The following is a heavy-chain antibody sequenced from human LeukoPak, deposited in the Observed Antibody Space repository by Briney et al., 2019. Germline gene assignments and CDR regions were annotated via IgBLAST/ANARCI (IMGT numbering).Heavy chain of an antibody. CDR1: GGSISSGGYY. J-gene: IGHJ4*02. CDR3: ARAEGGTCQN. Sequence: SETQSLTCTVSGGSISSGGYYWSWIRQHPGKGLEWIGYIYYSGSTYYNPSLKSRVTISVDTSKNQFSLKLSSVTAADTAVYYCARAEGGTCQNWGQGTLVTVSS. D-gene: IGHD2-15*01. V-gene: IGHV4-31*03. CDR2: IYYSGST.